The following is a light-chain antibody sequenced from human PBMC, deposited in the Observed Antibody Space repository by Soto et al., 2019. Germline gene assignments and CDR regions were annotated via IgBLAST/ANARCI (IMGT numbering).Light chain of an antibody. J-gene: IGLJ2*01. CDR2: GNS. V-gene: IGLV1-40*01. CDR1: SSNIGTNN. CDR3: QSYDSSLSVV. Sequence: SSLTQPPSASGTPGQTVTISCSGSSSNIGTNNVHWYQQLPGTAPKLLIYGNSQRPSGVPDRFSGSKSGTSTSLAITGLQAEDEADYYCQSYDSSLSVVFGGGTKVTVL.